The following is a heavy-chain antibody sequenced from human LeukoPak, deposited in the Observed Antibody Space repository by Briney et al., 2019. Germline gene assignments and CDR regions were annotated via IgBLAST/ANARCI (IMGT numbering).Heavy chain of an antibody. CDR3: ARGDYDFWSGYLDY. V-gene: IGHV4-61*02. J-gene: IGHJ4*02. CDR1: GGPISSGSYY. D-gene: IGHD3-3*01. CDR2: IYTSGST. Sequence: SETLSLTCTVSGGPISSGSYYWSWIRQPAGKGLEWIGRIYTSGSTNYNPSLKSRVTISVDTSKNQFSLKLSSVTAADTAVYYCARGDYDFWSGYLDYWGQGTLVTVSS.